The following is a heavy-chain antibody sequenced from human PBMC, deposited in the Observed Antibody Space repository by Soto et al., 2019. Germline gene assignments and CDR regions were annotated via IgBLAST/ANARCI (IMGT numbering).Heavy chain of an antibody. Sequence: QVQLVQSGAEVKKPGASVKVSCKASGYTFTGYYMHWVRQAPGQGLEWMGWINPKSGGTNYAQKLKGKLTLTRDTSLDKTSWELSRLRSDDTAVYYCATEGVVDIVVVVPATSDIAFDSWGQGTILTVSS. V-gene: IGHV1-2*02. CDR1: GYTFTGYY. CDR3: ATEGVVDIVVVVPATSDIAFDS. D-gene: IGHD2-15*01. CDR2: INPKSGGT. J-gene: IGHJ3*02.